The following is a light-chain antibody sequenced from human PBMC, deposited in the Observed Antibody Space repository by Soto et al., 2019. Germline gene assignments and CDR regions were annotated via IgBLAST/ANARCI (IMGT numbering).Light chain of an antibody. V-gene: IGKV1-5*01. CDR2: DAS. J-gene: IGKJ2*01. Sequence: DMQMTQSPSTLSASVGDRVTITCRASQNINRWLAWYQQRPGKAPKLLRYDASTLESGVPSRFSGSGSGTEITLTMSSLQRDGSATYYCQLYNSFFGQGTKLEIK. CDR1: QNINRW. CDR3: QLYNSF.